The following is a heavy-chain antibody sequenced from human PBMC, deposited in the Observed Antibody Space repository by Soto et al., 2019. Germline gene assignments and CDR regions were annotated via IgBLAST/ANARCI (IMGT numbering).Heavy chain of an antibody. CDR1: GFXXXSXX. V-gene: IGHV3-23*01. CDR2: VXVSGGAT. CDR3: AFPLVTPQRNSYYYGIDV. Sequence: GGSLXLSCAASGFXXXSXXXXXXXQAPGKGLEWVSXVXVSGGATEHADSVQGRFTSSRDNSKNKLYLHMNSLGAADTAVYYCAFPLVTPQRNSYYYGIDVWGQGTTVTVSS. J-gene: IGHJ6*02. D-gene: IGHD4-4*01.